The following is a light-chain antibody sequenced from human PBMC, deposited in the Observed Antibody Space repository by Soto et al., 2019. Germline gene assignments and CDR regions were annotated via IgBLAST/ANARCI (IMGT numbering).Light chain of an antibody. CDR3: SSYTSRSLYV. CDR1: RSDVGGYNY. Sequence: QSALTQPASVSGSPGQSITISCTGTRSDVGGYNYVSWYQQHPGKAPKLMIYDVSNRPSGVSNRFSGSKSGNTAYLTISGLQADDEADYDCSSYTSRSLYVFGTGTKLTVL. V-gene: IGLV2-14*01. J-gene: IGLJ1*01. CDR2: DVS.